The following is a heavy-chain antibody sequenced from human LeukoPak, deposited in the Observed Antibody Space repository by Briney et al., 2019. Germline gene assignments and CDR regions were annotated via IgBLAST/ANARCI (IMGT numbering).Heavy chain of an antibody. V-gene: IGHV1-8*01. CDR3: ARSEATMAALDY. Sequence: ASVKVSCKASGYTFTSYDINWVRQATGQGLEWMGWMNPNSGNTGYAQKFQGRVTMTRNTSISTAYMELSSLRSEDTAVYYCARSEATMAALDYWGQGTLVTGSS. J-gene: IGHJ4*02. CDR1: GYTFTSYD. CDR2: MNPNSGNT. D-gene: IGHD3-10*01.